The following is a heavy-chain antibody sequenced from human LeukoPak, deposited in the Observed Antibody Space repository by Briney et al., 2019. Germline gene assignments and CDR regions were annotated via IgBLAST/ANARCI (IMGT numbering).Heavy chain of an antibody. V-gene: IGHV4-31*03. CDR2: IYYGGST. D-gene: IGHD5-12*01. Sequence: SQTLSLTCSVSGGSTSSGIHYWTWIRQHPGKGLEWIGYIYYGGSTDYNPSLKSRVSMSIDTSRNQFSLKVSSVTAADTAIYYCARAPYGDYEDYWGQGILVTVSS. CDR1: GGSTSSGIHY. CDR3: ARAPYGDYEDY. J-gene: IGHJ4*02.